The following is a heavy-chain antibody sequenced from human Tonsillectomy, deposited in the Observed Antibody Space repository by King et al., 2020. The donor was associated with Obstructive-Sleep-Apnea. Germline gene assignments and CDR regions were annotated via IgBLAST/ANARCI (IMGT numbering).Heavy chain of an antibody. D-gene: IGHD4-11*01. V-gene: IGHV5-10-1*01. CDR1: GYSFTSYW. Sequence: VQLVESGAEVKKPGESLRISCQGSGYSFTSYWITWVRQMPGKGLEWMGWIDPGDSYTNYSPSFQGHVTNSADKSISTAYLQWSSLEASDTAMYYCARRLYDYSYWYFDLWGRGTLVTVSS. CDR3: ARRLYDYSYWYFDL. CDR2: IDPGDSYT. J-gene: IGHJ2*01.